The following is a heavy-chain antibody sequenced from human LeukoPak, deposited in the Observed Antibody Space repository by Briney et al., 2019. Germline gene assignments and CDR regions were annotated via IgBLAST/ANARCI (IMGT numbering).Heavy chain of an antibody. CDR2: IYPGDSDA. J-gene: IGHJ4*02. V-gene: IGHV5-51*01. Sequence: GESLKISCKGSGYSFTSSWIGWVRQMPGKGLEWMGIIYPGDSDARYSPSFQGQVTISADKSISTAYLQWSSLKASDTAMYYCAIYSDTYYFDHWGQGTLVTVSS. CDR1: GYSFTSSW. D-gene: IGHD1-26*01. CDR3: AIYSDTYYFDH.